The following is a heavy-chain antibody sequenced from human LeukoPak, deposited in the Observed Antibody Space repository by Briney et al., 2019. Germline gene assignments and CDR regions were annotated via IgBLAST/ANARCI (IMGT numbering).Heavy chain of an antibody. D-gene: IGHD6-13*01. CDR2: INQDGSVK. CDR1: GINFRGYW. J-gene: IGHJ4*02. CDR3: ARDPGSSSFDY. V-gene: IGHV3-7*01. Sequence: GGSLRLSCAVSGINFRGYWMAWVRQAPGKGPEFVANINQDGSVKNYVDSVKGRFTISRDNAKNSLYLQMNSLRADDTAVYYCARDPGSSSFDYWGQGTLVTVSS.